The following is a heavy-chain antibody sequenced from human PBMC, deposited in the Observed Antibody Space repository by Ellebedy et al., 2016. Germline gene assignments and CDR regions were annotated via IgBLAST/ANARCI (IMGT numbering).Heavy chain of an antibody. J-gene: IGHJ4*02. V-gene: IGHV3-11*01. D-gene: IGHD5-12*01. Sequence: GESLKISCEASGFTFSDYYMAWIRQAPGKGLEWVAYITSSGAGTYYADSVKGRFTISRDNTKKSLYLHMSDLRVDDTAVYYCARPRVGGYDCGHWGQGTLVTVSS. CDR3: ARPRVGGYDCGH. CDR2: ITSSGAGT. CDR1: GFTFSDYY.